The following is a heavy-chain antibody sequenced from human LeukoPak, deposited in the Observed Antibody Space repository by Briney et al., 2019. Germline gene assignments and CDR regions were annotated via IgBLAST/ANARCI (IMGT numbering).Heavy chain of an antibody. D-gene: IGHD4-23*01. Sequence: PSETLSLTCTVSGGSISSGGYYWSWIRQHPGKGLEWIGYIYYSGSTYYNPSLKSRVTISVDTSKNQFSLKLSSVTAADTAVYYCARDQGGTDYGGNSGYYYGMDVWGQGTTVTVSS. CDR1: GGSISSGGYY. CDR2: IYYSGST. J-gene: IGHJ6*02. V-gene: IGHV4-31*03. CDR3: ARDQGGTDYGGNSGYYYGMDV.